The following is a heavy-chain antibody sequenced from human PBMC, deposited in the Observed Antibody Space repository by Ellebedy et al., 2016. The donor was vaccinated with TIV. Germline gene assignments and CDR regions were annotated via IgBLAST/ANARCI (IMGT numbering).Heavy chain of an antibody. CDR3: ARRASYGDYAVQVNPWFDP. V-gene: IGHV3-7*01. CDR2: IRQDGDEI. J-gene: IGHJ5*02. D-gene: IGHD4-17*01. Sequence: GGSLRLSCAASGFNFRSYWMTWVRQAPGKGLEWVAKIRQDGDEIYYVESVKGRFTISRDNAKKSLFLQMNSLRVEDTAVYYCARRASYGDYAVQVNPWFDPWGQGTLVTVSS. CDR1: GFNFRSYW.